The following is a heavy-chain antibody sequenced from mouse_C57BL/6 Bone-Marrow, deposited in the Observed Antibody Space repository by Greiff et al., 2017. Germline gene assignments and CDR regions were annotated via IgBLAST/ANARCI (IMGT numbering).Heavy chain of an antibody. Sequence: VQLQQPGAELVKPGASVKLSCKASGYTFTSYWMHWVKQRPGRGLEWIGRIDPNSGGTKYNEKFKSKATLTVDKPSSTAYMQISSLTSEDSAVYYCARPHGYYYGSSYGDYAMDYWGQGTSVTVSS. V-gene: IGHV1-72*01. CDR3: ARPHGYYYGSSYGDYAMDY. D-gene: IGHD1-1*01. CDR1: GYTFTSYW. CDR2: IDPNSGGT. J-gene: IGHJ4*01.